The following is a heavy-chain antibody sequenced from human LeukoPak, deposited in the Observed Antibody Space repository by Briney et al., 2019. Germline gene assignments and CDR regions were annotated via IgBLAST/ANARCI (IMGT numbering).Heavy chain of an antibody. CDR2: INPNSGGT. J-gene: IGHJ4*02. V-gene: IGHV1-2*02. CDR1: GYTFTGYY. D-gene: IGHD3-10*01. Sequence: ASVKVSCKASGYTFTGYYMHWVRQAPGQGLEWMGWINPNSGGTNYAQKFQGRVTMTRDTSISTAYMELSRLRSDDTAVYYCPRFPPPGYYGSGSYYNVKRIFDYWGQGTLVTVSS. CDR3: PRFPPPGYYGSGSYYNVKRIFDY.